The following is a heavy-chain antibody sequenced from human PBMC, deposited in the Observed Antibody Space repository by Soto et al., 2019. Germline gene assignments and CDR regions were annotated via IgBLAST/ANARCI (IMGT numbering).Heavy chain of an antibody. V-gene: IGHV1-2*02. CDR2: INPNSGGT. J-gene: IGHJ4*02. CDR1: GYTFSGYY. CDR3: AKDKAGYSYGCFDY. Sequence: ASVKVSCKASGYTFSGYYIHWLRQAPGQGLEWMGWINPNSGGTNYAQKFQGRVTVTRDTPTSTAYMELSRLTSDDTAVYYCAKDKAGYSYGCFDYWGQGTLVTVSS. D-gene: IGHD5-18*01.